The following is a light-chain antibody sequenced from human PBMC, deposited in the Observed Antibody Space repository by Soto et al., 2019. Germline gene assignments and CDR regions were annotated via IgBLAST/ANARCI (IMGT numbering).Light chain of an antibody. CDR2: NTN. CDR3: VLYMGSGIWV. J-gene: IGLJ3*02. V-gene: IGLV8-61*01. Sequence: QTVVTQEASLSVSPGTTVTRTCGLSSGSVSANYYPSWYQQTPGQAPRTLIYNTNTRSSGVPDRFSGSILGNKAALTITGAQADDESDYYCVLYMGSGIWVFGGGTKLTVL. CDR1: SGSVSANYY.